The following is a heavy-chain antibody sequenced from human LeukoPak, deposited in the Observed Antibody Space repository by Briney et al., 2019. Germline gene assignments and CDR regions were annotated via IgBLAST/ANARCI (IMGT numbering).Heavy chain of an antibody. CDR2: IIPILGIA. Sequence: SSVKVSCKASGGTFSSYAISWVRQAPGQGLEWMGRIIPILGIANYAQKFQGRVTITADKSPSTAYMELSSLRSEDTAVYSCAREVAVAGTWSGYFDLWGRGTLVTVSS. CDR1: GGTFSSYA. CDR3: AREVAVAGTWSGYFDL. V-gene: IGHV1-69*04. D-gene: IGHD6-19*01. J-gene: IGHJ2*01.